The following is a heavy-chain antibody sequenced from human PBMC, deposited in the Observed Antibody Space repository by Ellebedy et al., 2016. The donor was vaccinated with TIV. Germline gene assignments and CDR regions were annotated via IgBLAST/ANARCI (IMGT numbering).Heavy chain of an antibody. CDR2: IKSKTDGGTT. V-gene: IGHV3-15*01. Sequence: GGSLRLSCAASGFTFSNAWMSWVRQAPGKGLEWVGRIKSKTDGGTTDYAAPVKGRFTISRDDSKNTLYLQMNSLKTEDTAVYYCTTRYVCSGCGGDYPHDAFDIWGQGTMVTVSS. J-gene: IGHJ3*02. CDR1: GFTFSNAW. D-gene: IGHD2-21*02. CDR3: TTRYVCSGCGGDYPHDAFDI.